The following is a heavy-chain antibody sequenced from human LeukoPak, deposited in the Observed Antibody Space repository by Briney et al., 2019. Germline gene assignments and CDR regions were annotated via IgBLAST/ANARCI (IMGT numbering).Heavy chain of an antibody. V-gene: IGHV1-18*01. J-gene: IGHJ4*02. Sequence: ASVKVSCKASGYTFTSYGISWVRQAPGQGLEWMGWISAYNGNTNYAQKLQGRVTMTTDTSTSTAYMELRSLRSDDTAVYYCARDRGQWLVYWYYFDYWGQGTLVTASS. CDR2: ISAYNGNT. D-gene: IGHD6-19*01. CDR1: GYTFTSYG. CDR3: ARDRGQWLVYWYYFDY.